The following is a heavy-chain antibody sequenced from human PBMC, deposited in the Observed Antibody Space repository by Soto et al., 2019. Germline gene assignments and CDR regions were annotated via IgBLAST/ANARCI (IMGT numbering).Heavy chain of an antibody. Sequence: SETLSLTCTVSGGSVSSGSYYWSWIRQPPGKGLEWIGYIYYSGSTNYNPSLKSRVTISVDTSKNQFSLKLSSVTAADTAVYYCASVPRITIFGVVPGRYYYYGTDVWGQGTTVTVSS. D-gene: IGHD3-3*01. CDR1: GGSVSSGSYY. CDR3: ASVPRITIFGVVPGRYYYYGTDV. CDR2: IYYSGST. V-gene: IGHV4-61*01. J-gene: IGHJ6*02.